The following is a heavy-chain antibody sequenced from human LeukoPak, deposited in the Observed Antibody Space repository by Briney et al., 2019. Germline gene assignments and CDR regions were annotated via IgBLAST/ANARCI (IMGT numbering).Heavy chain of an antibody. CDR3: ARTKFPPAYGDRFDY. CDR2: IDWDDDK. D-gene: IGHD4-17*01. CDR1: GFSLSTSGMR. V-gene: IGHV2-70*04. J-gene: IGHJ4*02. Sequence: SGPTLVNPTQTLTLTCTFSGFSLSTSGMRVSWIRQPPGKALEWLARIDWDDDKYCSTSLKTRLTISKATSKNLVVLTMTNMDPVDTATYYCARTKFPPAYGDRFDYWGQGTLVTVSS.